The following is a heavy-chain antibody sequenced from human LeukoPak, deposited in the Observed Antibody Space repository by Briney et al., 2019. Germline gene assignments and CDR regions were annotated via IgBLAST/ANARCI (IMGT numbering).Heavy chain of an antibody. CDR3: ARNWFDP. CDR2: IYSGGST. CDR1: GFTVSSDY. Sequence: HPGGSLRLSCAASGFTVSSDYMSWVRQAPGKGLEWVSVIYSGGSTYYADSVKGRFTISRDKSKNTVYLQMNGLRFEDTAMYYCARNWFDPWGQGTLVTVSS. V-gene: IGHV3-53*05. J-gene: IGHJ5*02.